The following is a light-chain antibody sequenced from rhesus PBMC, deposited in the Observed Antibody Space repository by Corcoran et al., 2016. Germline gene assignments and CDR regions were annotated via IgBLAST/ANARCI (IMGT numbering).Light chain of an antibody. J-gene: IGKJ4*01. CDR1: LGITND. CDR2: EAS. Sequence: DIQMTQSPSSLSASVGDRVTITCRASLGITNDLAWYQQKPGEPPKLLIYEASLLQGGIPSRFSVSGYGADFTLTISSLQSEDFGTYYCQHYFTTPLTFGGGTKVELK. V-gene: IGKV1-25*01. CDR3: QHYFTTPLT.